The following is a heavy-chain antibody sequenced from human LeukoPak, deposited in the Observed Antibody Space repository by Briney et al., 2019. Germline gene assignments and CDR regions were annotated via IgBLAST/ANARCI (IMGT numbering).Heavy chain of an antibody. CDR1: GYTLVRYG. J-gene: IGHJ6*02. CDR3: AKDEYSFGYYYYGMDV. V-gene: IGHV1-18*01. D-gene: IGHD5-18*01. Sequence: AASVKVSCKASGYTLVRYGVSWVRQAPGQGPEWMGWISAYNGNTNYAQKFQGRVTMTTDTSTSTAYMDLRSLRSDDTAVYYCAKDEYSFGYYYYGMDVWGQGTTVTVSS. CDR2: ISAYNGNT.